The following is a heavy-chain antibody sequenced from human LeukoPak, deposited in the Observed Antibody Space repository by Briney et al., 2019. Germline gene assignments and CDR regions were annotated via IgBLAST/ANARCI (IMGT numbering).Heavy chain of an antibody. CDR2: ISGSGGST. Sequence: GGSLRLSCAASGFTFSSYAMSWVRQAPGKGLEWVSAISGSGGSTYYADSVKGRFTISRDNSKNTLYLQMNSLRSEDTAVYYCARVGGWYNLFDYWGQGTLVTVSS. V-gene: IGHV3-23*01. CDR3: ARVGGWYNLFDY. J-gene: IGHJ4*02. CDR1: GFTFSSYA. D-gene: IGHD6-19*01.